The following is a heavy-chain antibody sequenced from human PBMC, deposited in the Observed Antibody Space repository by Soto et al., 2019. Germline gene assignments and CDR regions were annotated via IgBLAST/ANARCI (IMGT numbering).Heavy chain of an antibody. Sequence: QVQLVQSGAALKKPGSSVKVSCKASGGTFSSYAISWVRQAPGPGLEWLGGIIPIFGTANYAQKCQGRVTMTADESTRTADMELSSLRSEATAVYYCARDNLHYYGSGSYYNAAGYGGKGTLVTVSS. CDR2: IIPIFGTA. D-gene: IGHD3-10*01. J-gene: IGHJ4*02. CDR1: GGTFSSYA. CDR3: ARDNLHYYGSGSYYNAAGY. V-gene: IGHV1-69*01.